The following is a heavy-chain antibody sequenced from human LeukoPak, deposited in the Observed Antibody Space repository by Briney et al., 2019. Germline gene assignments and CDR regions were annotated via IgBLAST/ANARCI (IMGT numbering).Heavy chain of an antibody. V-gene: IGHV3-74*01. CDR1: GFTFSSYW. CDR3: ARLDIGGYSYGYFY. Sequence: GGSLRLSCAASGFTFSSYWMHWVRQAPGKGLVWVSRIDSDGSSTSYADSVKGRFTISRDNAKNTLYLQMNSLRAEDTAVYYCARLDIGGYSYGYFYWGQGTLVTVSS. J-gene: IGHJ4*02. CDR2: IDSDGSST. D-gene: IGHD5-18*01.